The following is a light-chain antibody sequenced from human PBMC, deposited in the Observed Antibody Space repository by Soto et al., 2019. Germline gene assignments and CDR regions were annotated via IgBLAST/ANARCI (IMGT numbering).Light chain of an antibody. J-gene: IGKJ1*01. CDR2: KVS. V-gene: IGKV1-5*03. CDR1: ESISGW. CDR3: QQHHALWT. Sequence: DIQMTQSPSTLSASIGDRVTITCRASESISGWLAWYQQKPGKAPKLLIYKVSSLERGVPSRFSGTGSETEFTLTIGSLQPEDFATYYCQQHHALWTFGQGTKVEMK.